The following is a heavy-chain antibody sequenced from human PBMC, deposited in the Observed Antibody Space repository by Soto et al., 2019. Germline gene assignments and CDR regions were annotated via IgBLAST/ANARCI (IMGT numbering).Heavy chain of an antibody. D-gene: IGHD2-21*02. V-gene: IGHV3-74*01. J-gene: IGHJ5*02. Sequence: LRLSCAASGFNFTNHWMHWVRQAPGKGLVWVSRITSDGKSKAYAESVKGRFAISRDNAKNTVYLQMNGLTVEDTAVYYCARESGDWPLNWFDPWGQGALVTVSS. CDR3: ARESGDWPLNWFDP. CDR1: GFNFTNHW. CDR2: ITSDGKSK.